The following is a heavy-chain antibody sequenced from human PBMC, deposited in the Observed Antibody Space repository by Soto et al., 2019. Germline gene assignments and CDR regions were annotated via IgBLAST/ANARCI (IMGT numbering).Heavy chain of an antibody. CDR3: AKYTLDTSAGGGFDY. J-gene: IGHJ4*02. V-gene: IGHV3-30*18. CDR1: GFTFSSYG. Sequence: QVQLVESGGGVVQPGRSLRLSCAASGFTFSSYGMHWVRQAPGKGLEWVAVISYDGSNKYYADSVKGRFTISRDNSKNTLYLQMNSLRAEDTALYYCAKYTLDTSAGGGFDYWGQGTLVTVSS. D-gene: IGHD3-22*01. CDR2: ISYDGSNK.